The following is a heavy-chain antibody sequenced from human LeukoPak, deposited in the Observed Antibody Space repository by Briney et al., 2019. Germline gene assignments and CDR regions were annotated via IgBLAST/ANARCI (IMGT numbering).Heavy chain of an antibody. CDR2: LSGSGTNT. V-gene: IGHV3-23*01. CDR3: AKAPITIFGVVDYYYYMDV. CDR1: GFTFSNYA. J-gene: IGHJ6*03. D-gene: IGHD3-3*01. Sequence: EGSLRLSCAASGFTFSNYAMIWVRQAPGKGLEWVSALSGSGTNTYYADSVKGRFTSSRDNSKNTVYLQMNSLRAEDAAVYYCAKAPITIFGVVDYYYYMDVWGKGTTVTVSS.